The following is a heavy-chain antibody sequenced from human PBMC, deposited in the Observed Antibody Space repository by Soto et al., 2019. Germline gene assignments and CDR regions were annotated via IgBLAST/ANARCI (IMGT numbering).Heavy chain of an antibody. V-gene: IGHV3-23*01. D-gene: IGHD3-10*01. CDR2: VSAGGDMT. Sequence: GSLRLSCAASAFTFSSYAMSWVRQAPGKGLEWVSSVSAGGDMTYYSDSVEGRFTISRDNSNNALFLQMNSLRAEDTALYYCARGDRGGSGSPASYYYSGLDVWGQGTTVTVSS. CDR3: ARGDRGGSGSPASYYYSGLDV. CDR1: AFTFSSYA. J-gene: IGHJ6*02.